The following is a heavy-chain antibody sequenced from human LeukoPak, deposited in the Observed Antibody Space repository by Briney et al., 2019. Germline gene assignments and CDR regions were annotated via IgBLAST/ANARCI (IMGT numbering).Heavy chain of an antibody. J-gene: IGHJ3*02. CDR2: IYLSGRT. CDR3: ASGFYNSSGFYAAFDI. Sequence: SETLSLTCAVSGGSISSSNWWNWVRQPPGKGLEWIGEIYLSGRTTYSPSLKSRATISADKSKNQFSLRLSSVTAADTAVYYCASGFYNSSGFYAAFDIWGLGTLDTVSS. CDR1: GGSISSSNW. D-gene: IGHD3-22*01. V-gene: IGHV4-4*02.